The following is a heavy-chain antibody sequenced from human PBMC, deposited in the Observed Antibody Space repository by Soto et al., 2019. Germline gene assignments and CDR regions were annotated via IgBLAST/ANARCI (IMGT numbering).Heavy chain of an antibody. D-gene: IGHD5-12*01. J-gene: IGHJ4*02. CDR1: GYTFTDYF. CDR3: TRSTQYSASLEFDF. Sequence: QVQLVQSGADLKKPGASVKVSCQASGYTFTDYFIHWVRQAPGQGREWMGWINPDNGGTVYAQKFQGRITMARDTPVSTVYMELSGLRSGDTAVYYCTRSTQYSASLEFDFWGQGTLVAVSS. CDR2: INPDNGGT. V-gene: IGHV1-2*02.